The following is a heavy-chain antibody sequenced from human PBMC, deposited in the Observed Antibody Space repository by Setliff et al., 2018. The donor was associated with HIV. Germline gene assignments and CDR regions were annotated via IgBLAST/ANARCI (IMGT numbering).Heavy chain of an antibody. CDR2: IMSILRIA. CDR3: AKELSYCSGGNCYFDS. D-gene: IGHD2-15*01. Sequence: GASVKVSCKASGYRFSSYAISWVRQAPGQGLEWMGGIMSILRIANYAQKFQGRVTITADKSTRTAYMELSSLRSEDTAVYYCAKELSYCSGGNCYFDSWGQGTLVTVSS. J-gene: IGHJ4*02. V-gene: IGHV1-69*10. CDR1: GYRFSSYA.